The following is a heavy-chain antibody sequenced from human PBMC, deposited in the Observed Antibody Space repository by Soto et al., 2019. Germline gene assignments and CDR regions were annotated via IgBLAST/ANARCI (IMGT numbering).Heavy chain of an antibody. V-gene: IGHV3-23*01. J-gene: IGHJ4*02. D-gene: IGHD3-16*01. CDR1: GFPFSNYA. CDR2: ISGTTGHA. CDR3: ARAPSEYIWGSYLRYYEY. Sequence: EVQILESGGGLVQPGGSLRLSCAASGFPFSNYAMAWVRQAPGKGLEWVSAISGTTGHAFYADSVKDRFTISRDNSKNTLYLQMDSPRAEDTAVYHWARAPSEYIWGSYLRYYEYWGQGTLVTVSS.